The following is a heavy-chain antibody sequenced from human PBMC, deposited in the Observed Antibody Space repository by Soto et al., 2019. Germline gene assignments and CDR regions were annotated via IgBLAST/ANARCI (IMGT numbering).Heavy chain of an antibody. CDR2: ISGSGGST. V-gene: IGHV3-23*01. CDR3: AKRFTVTTH. Sequence: EVQLLESGGGLVQPGGSLRLSCAASGFTFSSYAMNWVRQAPGKGLEWVSVISGSGGSTYYADSVKGRFTISRDNPKNTLYLQINSLRAEDTAVYYCAKRFTVTTHWGQGTLVTVSS. D-gene: IGHD4-17*01. CDR1: GFTFSSYA. J-gene: IGHJ4*02.